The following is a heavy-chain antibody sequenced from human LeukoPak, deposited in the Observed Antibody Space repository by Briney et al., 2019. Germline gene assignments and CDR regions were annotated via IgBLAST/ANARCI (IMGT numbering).Heavy chain of an antibody. Sequence: QSGGSLRLSCAASGFTFSNYAMSWVRQAPGKGLEWVSAISGSGGSTYYADSVKGRFTISRDNSKNTLYLQMDSLRAEDTAVYYCAKRVPGIVAAGLYYYYGMDVWGQGTTVTVSS. CDR2: ISGSGGST. J-gene: IGHJ6*02. CDR3: AKRVPGIVAAGLYYYYGMDV. D-gene: IGHD6-13*01. CDR1: GFTFSNYA. V-gene: IGHV3-23*01.